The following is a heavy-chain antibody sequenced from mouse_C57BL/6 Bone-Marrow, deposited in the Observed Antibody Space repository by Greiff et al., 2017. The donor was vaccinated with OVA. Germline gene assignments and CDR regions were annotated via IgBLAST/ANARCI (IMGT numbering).Heavy chain of an antibody. CDR2: ISSGSSTI. Sequence: EVQLVESGGGLVKPGGSLKLSSAASGFTFSDYGMHWVRQAPEKGLEWVAYISSGSSTIYYADTVKGRFTISRDNAKNTLFLQMTSLRSEDTAMYYCAKGGYSNYNYAMDDWGQGTSVTVSS. J-gene: IGHJ4*01. CDR3: AKGGYSNYNYAMDD. CDR1: GFTFSDYG. D-gene: IGHD2-5*01. V-gene: IGHV5-17*01.